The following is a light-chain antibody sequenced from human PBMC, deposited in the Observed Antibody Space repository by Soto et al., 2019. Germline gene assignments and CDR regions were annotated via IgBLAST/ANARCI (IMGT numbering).Light chain of an antibody. CDR3: QAWDSIVV. V-gene: IGLV3-1*01. CDR1: KLGGKY. Sequence: SYELTQPPSVSVSPGQTARMTCSGDKLGGKYVCWYQQKPGQSPVLVMYDDSKRPSGIPERFSGSNSGNTATLTISGTQAMDEADYYCQAWDSIVVFGGGTKLTVL. CDR2: DDS. J-gene: IGLJ2*01.